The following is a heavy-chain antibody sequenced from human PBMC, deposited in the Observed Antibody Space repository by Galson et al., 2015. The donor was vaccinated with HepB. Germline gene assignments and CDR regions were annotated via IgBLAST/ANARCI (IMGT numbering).Heavy chain of an antibody. V-gene: IGHV3-7*03. Sequence: SLRLSCAASGFTFSSYWMSWVRQAPGKGLEWVADIKQDGSEKYYVDSVKGRFTISRDNAKNSLYLQMNSLRAEDTAVYYCARAGPYSSSWYYFDYWGQGTLVTVSS. J-gene: IGHJ4*02. CDR1: GFTFSSYW. D-gene: IGHD6-13*01. CDR3: ARAGPYSSSWYYFDY. CDR2: IKQDGSEK.